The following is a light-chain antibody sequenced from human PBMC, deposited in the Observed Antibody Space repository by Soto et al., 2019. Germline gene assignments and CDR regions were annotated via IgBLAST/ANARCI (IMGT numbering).Light chain of an antibody. J-gene: IGKJ4*01. CDR2: AAS. V-gene: IGKV3-15*01. CDR1: QSVSSN. CDR3: QQYNDWPLT. Sequence: EIWLTEYPGTPSLSPGVRATLSRMARQSVSSNLAWYQQKRGQAPRLLIYAASTRATGVPARFSGTGSGTEFTLAINSLQSEDFALYYCQQYNDWPLTFGGGTKADVK.